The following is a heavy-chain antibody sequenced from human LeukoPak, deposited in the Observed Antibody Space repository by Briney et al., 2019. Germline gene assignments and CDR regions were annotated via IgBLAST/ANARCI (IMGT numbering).Heavy chain of an antibody. V-gene: IGHV3-74*01. CDR1: GFVFSSYW. CDR2: INGERSSA. J-gene: IGHJ4*02. CDR3: ARGGPQSTSPADY. D-gene: IGHD2-2*01. Sequence: GGSLRLSCAASGFVFSSYWMHWVRQAPGKGPMWVSHINGERSSANYADSVKGRFTISRDNAKNTLYLQMNTLRADDTAVYYCARGGPQSTSPADYWGQGTLVTVSS.